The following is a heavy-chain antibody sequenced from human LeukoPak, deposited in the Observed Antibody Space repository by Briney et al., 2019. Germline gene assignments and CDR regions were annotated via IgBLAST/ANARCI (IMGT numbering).Heavy chain of an antibody. CDR3: ARDEGDGYNEDAFDI. D-gene: IGHD5-24*01. CDR1: GGSISSYY. V-gene: IGHV4-59*12. J-gene: IGHJ3*02. Sequence: SETLSLTCTVSGGSISSYYWSWIRQPPGKGLEWIGYIYYSGSTNYNPSLKSRVTISVDKSKNQFSLKLSSVTAADTAVYYCARDEGDGYNEDAFDIWGQGTMVTVSS. CDR2: IYYSGST.